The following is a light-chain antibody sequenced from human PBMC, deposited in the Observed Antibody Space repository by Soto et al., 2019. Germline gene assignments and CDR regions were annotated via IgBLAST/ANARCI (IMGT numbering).Light chain of an antibody. V-gene: IGLV2-23*02. CDR2: EVS. CDR3: CSYARSSTYV. J-gene: IGLJ1*01. Sequence: QSVLTQPASVSGSPGQSITIPCTGTSSDVGSYHLVSWYRHHPGKAPELMIFEVSKRPSGVSNRFSGSKSGNTASLTISGLQAEDEADYYCCSYARSSTYVFGTGTRSPS. CDR1: SSDVGSYHL.